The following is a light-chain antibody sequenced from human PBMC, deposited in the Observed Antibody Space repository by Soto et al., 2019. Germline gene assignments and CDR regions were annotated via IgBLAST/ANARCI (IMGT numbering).Light chain of an antibody. V-gene: IGLV2-14*03. J-gene: IGLJ2*01. CDR3: SSYTSSSTVI. Sequence: QSALTQPASVSGSPGQSITISCTGTSSDIGGYNYISWYQHLPGKAPKFIIYDVRNRPSGVSNRFSGSRSGNTASLTISGLQAEDEADYYCSSYTSSSTVIFGGGTKLTVL. CDR1: SSDIGGYNY. CDR2: DVR.